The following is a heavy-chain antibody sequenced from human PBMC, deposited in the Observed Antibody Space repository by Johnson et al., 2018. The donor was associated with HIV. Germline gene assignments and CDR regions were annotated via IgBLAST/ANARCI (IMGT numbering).Heavy chain of an antibody. J-gene: IGHJ3*02. V-gene: IGHV3-11*04. Sequence: VQLVESGGGLVKPGGSLRLSCAASGFIFSDYYMSWIRQAPGKGLEWVSYISSSGTNIYYADSVKGRFTISRDNSKNTLHLQMNSLRAEDTAVYYCAKCIWGSSLIDAFDIWGQGTMVTVSS. D-gene: IGHD6-13*01. CDR3: AKCIWGSSLIDAFDI. CDR2: ISSSGTNI. CDR1: GFIFSDYY.